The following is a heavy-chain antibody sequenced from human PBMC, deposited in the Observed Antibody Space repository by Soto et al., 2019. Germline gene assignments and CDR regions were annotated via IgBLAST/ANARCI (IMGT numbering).Heavy chain of an antibody. CDR3: ARGRSPNDFGVAGG. CDR1: GYTFTSYT. Sequence: QVQLVQSGAEVKKPGASVKVSCKASGYTFTSYTMHWVRQAPGQRLEWMGWINAGNGNTKYSQKFQGRVTITRDTSASTAYMELSSLRSEDTAVYYCARGRSPNDFGVAGGWGQGTLVTVSS. D-gene: IGHD3-3*01. J-gene: IGHJ4*02. V-gene: IGHV1-3*01. CDR2: INAGNGNT.